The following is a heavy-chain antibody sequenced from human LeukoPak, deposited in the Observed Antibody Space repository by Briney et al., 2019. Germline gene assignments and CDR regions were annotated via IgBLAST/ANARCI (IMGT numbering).Heavy chain of an antibody. CDR2: INWNGGST. CDR1: GFTFNNYW. Sequence: GGSLRLSCEASGFTFNNYWMSWVRQAPGKGLEWVSGINWNGGSTGYADSVKGRFTISRDNAKNSLYLQMNSLRAEDAALYYCARQRVGATITPEFDYWGQGTLVTVSS. J-gene: IGHJ4*02. V-gene: IGHV3-20*04. D-gene: IGHD1-26*01. CDR3: ARQRVGATITPEFDY.